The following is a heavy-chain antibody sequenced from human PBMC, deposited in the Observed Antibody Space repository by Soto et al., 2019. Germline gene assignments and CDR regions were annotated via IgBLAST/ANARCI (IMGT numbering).Heavy chain of an antibody. CDR3: VRWSGYGDL. V-gene: IGHV3-23*01. J-gene: IGHJ4*02. Sequence: EVQLLESGGGLVQPGGSLRLSCAASGFTFTYYSMAWVRQTPERGLEWISGMSIGYEKTFYADSVRGRVTVSRDSSRNTVDLQMHNLRADDTAIYYCVRWSGYGDLWGQGTRVTVSS. D-gene: IGHD4-17*01. CDR1: GFTFTYYS. CDR2: MSIGYEKT.